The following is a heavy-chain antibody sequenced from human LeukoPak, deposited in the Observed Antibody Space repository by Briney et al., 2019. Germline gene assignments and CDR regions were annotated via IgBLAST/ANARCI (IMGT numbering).Heavy chain of an antibody. J-gene: IGHJ4*02. V-gene: IGHV1-2*02. D-gene: IGHD6-19*01. CDR1: GYTFTDYY. CDR3: ARQASGGWYYDY. CDR2: INPNSGGA. Sequence: ASVKVSCKASGYTFTDYYMHWVRQAPGQGLEWMGWINPNSGGAHYAQKFQGRVSMTRDTSISTIYMELSRPTSGDTAVYYCARQASGGWYYDYWGQGTLVTVSS.